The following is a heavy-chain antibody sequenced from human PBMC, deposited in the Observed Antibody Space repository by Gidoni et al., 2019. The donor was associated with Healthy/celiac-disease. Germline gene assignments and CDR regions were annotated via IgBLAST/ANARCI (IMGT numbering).Heavy chain of an antibody. CDR2: IYYSGST. CDR1: GGSISSGGYY. V-gene: IGHV4-31*03. J-gene: IGHJ4*02. D-gene: IGHD2-21*02. Sequence: QVQLQESGTGLVKPSQTLSLTCTVSGGSISSGGYYWSWIRQHPGKGLEWIGYIYYSGSTYYNPSLKSRVTISVDTSKNQFSLKLSSVTAADTVVYYCARDRRYCGGDCYYFDYWGQGTLVTVSS. CDR3: ARDRRYCGGDCYYFDY.